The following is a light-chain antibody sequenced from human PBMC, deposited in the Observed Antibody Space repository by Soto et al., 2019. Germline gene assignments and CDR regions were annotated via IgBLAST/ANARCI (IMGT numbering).Light chain of an antibody. CDR3: QQSYSKPWP. Sequence: ETGMTQSPSTLSASIGETDPLSCRASQSVSSYLAWYQQKPGQAPRLLIYDASTWDTGIPARFTGSGSGTDFTLTISSLQPEDFAIYYCQQSYSKPWPFGQGTKV. CDR1: QSVSSY. V-gene: IGKV3-15*01. CDR2: DAS. J-gene: IGKJ1*01.